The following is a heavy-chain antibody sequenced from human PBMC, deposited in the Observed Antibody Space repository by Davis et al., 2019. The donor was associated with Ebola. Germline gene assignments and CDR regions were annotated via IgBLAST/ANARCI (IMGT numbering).Heavy chain of an antibody. CDR1: GGTFSSYA. CDR3: ARESLSVGMGRDDSSGYRYYYYYGMDV. J-gene: IGHJ6*02. Sequence: AASVKVSCKASGGTFSSYAISWVRQAPGQGLEWMGIINPSGGSTSYAQKFQGRVTMTRDTSTSTVYMELSSLRSEDTAVYYCARESLSVGMGRDDSSGYRYYYYYGMDVWGQGTTVTVSS. V-gene: IGHV1-46*01. D-gene: IGHD3-22*01. CDR2: INPSGGST.